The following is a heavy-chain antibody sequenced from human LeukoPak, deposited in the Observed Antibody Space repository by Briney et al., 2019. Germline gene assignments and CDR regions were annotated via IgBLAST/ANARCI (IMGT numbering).Heavy chain of an antibody. D-gene: IGHD3-22*01. Sequence: ASVKVSCKASGYTFTGYYMHWVRQAPGQGLEWMGWINPNSGGTNYAQKFQGRVTMTRDTSISTAYMGLSRLRSDDTAVYYCARGAPREFPYYYDSSGYPFDYWGQGTLVTVSS. CDR1: GYTFTGYY. CDR2: INPNSGGT. V-gene: IGHV1-2*02. J-gene: IGHJ4*02. CDR3: ARGAPREFPYYYDSSGYPFDY.